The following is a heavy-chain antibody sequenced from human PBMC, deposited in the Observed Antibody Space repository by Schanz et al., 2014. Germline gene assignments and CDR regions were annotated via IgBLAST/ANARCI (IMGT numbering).Heavy chain of an antibody. D-gene: IGHD5-18*01. J-gene: IGHJ3*02. Sequence: VQSVHSGTEVQKLGASVKVSCQTSGYTFTAYGINWVRQAPGQGLEWMGWITAYNGDTNYALKLQGRVTMTTDTSTGTAYMELRSLRSDDTALYYCTRGGYSYALSAFDIWGQGTMVTVS. CDR1: GYTFTAYG. V-gene: IGHV1-18*01. CDR3: TRGGYSYALSAFDI. CDR2: ITAYNGDT.